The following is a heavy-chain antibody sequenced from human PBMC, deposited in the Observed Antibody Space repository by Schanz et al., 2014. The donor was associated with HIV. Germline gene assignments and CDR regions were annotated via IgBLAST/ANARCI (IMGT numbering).Heavy chain of an antibody. J-gene: IGHJ4*02. CDR2: ISYDGSYK. Sequence: QVQLVESGGGVVQPGRSLRLSCAASEFTFSSYGMHWVRQAPGKGLEWAAVISYDGSYKYYADSVKGRFTISRDNSKNTLYLQMNSLRIEDTAVYYCARAGVTDRFDHWGQGTLVTVSS. D-gene: IGHD2-21*02. CDR1: EFTFSSYG. V-gene: IGHV3-30*03. CDR3: ARAGVTDRFDH.